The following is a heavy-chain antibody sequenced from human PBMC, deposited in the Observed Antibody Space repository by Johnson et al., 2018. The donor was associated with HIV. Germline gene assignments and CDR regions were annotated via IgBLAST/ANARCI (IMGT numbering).Heavy chain of an antibody. CDR2: IRYDGSNK. CDR1: GFTFNNYG. V-gene: IGHV3-30*02. Sequence: QVQLVESGGDLVQPGGSLRLSCAASGFTFNNYGMHWVRQAPGRGLEWVTSIRYDGSNKYYADSVKGRFIISRDNAKNSLYLQMNSLRAEDTAVYYCARARWYLGGGSCCAFDIWGQGTMVTVSS. CDR3: ARARWYLGGGSCCAFDI. J-gene: IGHJ3*02. D-gene: IGHD2-15*01.